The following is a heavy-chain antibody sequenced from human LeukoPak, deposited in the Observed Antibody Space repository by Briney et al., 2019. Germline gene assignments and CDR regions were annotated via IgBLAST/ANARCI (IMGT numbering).Heavy chain of an antibody. V-gene: IGHV3-48*01. J-gene: IGHJ6*02. CDR1: GFTFNSYS. CDR2: ISSSSSTI. CDR3: ARGGGLDV. Sequence: GGSLRLSCAASGFTFNSYSMSWVRQAPGKGLEWVSYISSSSSTIYYADSVKGRFTISRDNAKNTLYLQMNSLRAEDTAVYFCARGGGLDVWGQGATVTVSS. D-gene: IGHD3-16*01.